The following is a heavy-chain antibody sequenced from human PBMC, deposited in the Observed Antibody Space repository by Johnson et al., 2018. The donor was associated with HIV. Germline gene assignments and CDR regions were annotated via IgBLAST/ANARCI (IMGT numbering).Heavy chain of an antibody. CDR1: GFTFSSYG. D-gene: IGHD1-26*01. CDR2: ISYDGSNK. V-gene: IGHV3-30*18. J-gene: IGHJ3*02. Sequence: VQLVESGGGVVQPGRSLRLSCAASGFTFSSYGMHWVRQAPGKGLEWVAVISYDGSNKYYADSVKGRFTISRDNSKNTLYLQMNSLRAEDTAVYYCAKVRGVGATAAFDIWGQGTMVTVSS. CDR3: AKVRGVGATAAFDI.